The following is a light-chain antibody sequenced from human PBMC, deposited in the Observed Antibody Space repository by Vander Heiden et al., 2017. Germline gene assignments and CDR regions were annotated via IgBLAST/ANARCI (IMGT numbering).Light chain of an antibody. V-gene: IGLV1-40*01. Sequence: QSVLTQPPSVSGAPGQRVTISCTGSSSNIGAGYDVHWYQQLPGTAPNLLIYGNTNRPSGVPDRFSGSKSGTSASLGITGLQTEDEADYYCQSSDSRLYVFGTGTKVTVL. CDR3: QSSDSRLYV. CDR1: SSNIGAGYD. CDR2: GNT. J-gene: IGLJ1*01.